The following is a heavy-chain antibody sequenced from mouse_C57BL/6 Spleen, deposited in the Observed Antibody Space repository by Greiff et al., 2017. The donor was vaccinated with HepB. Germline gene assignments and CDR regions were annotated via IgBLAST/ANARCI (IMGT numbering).Heavy chain of an antibody. V-gene: IGHV1-61*01. J-gene: IGHJ3*01. CDR2: IYPSDSET. Sequence: VQLQQPGAELVRPGSSVKLSCKASGYTFTSYWMDWVKQRPGRGLEWIGNIYPSDSETHYNQKFKDKATLTVDKSSSTAYMQLSSLTSEDSAVYYCATGDGYYGFAYWGQGTLVTVSA. D-gene: IGHD2-3*01. CDR1: GYTFTSYW. CDR3: ATGDGYYGFAY.